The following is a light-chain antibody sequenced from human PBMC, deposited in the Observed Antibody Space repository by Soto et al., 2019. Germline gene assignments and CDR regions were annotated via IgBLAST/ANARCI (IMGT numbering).Light chain of an antibody. J-gene: IGKJ1*01. V-gene: IGKV3-20*01. Sequence: EIVLTQSPGTLSLSPGDRATLSCRASQSVSSSYLAWYQQKPGQAPRLLIYGASARATGIPARFSGSGSGTDFTLTISRLEPEDFAVYYCQQYGSSGTFGQGTKVDIK. CDR3: QQYGSSGT. CDR1: QSVSSSY. CDR2: GAS.